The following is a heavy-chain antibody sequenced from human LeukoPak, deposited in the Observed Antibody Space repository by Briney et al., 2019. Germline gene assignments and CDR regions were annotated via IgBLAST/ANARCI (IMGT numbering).Heavy chain of an antibody. D-gene: IGHD4/OR15-4a*01. J-gene: IGHJ5*02. V-gene: IGHV4-61*02. Sequence: SQTLSLTCTVSGGSISSGSYYWIWIRQPAGKGLDWIGRIYTSWSTYYNPSLKRRVTISVDASKNQFSLKLSSVTAADTAVYYCARGANWFDPWGQGTLVSVSS. CDR3: ARGANWFDP. CDR2: IYTSWST. CDR1: GGSISSGSYY.